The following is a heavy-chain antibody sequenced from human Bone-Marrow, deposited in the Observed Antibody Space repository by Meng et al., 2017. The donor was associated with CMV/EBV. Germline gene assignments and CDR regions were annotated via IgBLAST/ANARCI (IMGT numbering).Heavy chain of an antibody. CDR3: ARLGYCSSTSCIDY. Sequence: ASVKVSCKASGFPFSAYYIHWVRQAPGQGLEWMGWINPNSGGTNYAQKFQGRVTMTRDTSISTAYMELSRLRSDDTAVYYCARLGYCSSTSCIDYWGQGTLATVPS. CDR2: INPNSGGT. J-gene: IGHJ4*02. V-gene: IGHV1-2*02. CDR1: GFPFSAYY. D-gene: IGHD2-2*01.